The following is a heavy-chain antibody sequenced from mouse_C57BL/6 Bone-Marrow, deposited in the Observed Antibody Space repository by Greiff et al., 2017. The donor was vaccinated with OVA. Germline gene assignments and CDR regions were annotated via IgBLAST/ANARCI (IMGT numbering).Heavy chain of an antibody. J-gene: IGHJ2*01. D-gene: IGHD1-1*01. CDR1: GYTFTSYW. Sequence: QVQLKQPGAELVKPGASVKLSCKASGYTFTSYWMHSVKQRPGQGLEWIGMIHPNSGSTNYNEKFKSKATLTVDKSSSTAYMQLSSLTSEDSAVYYCARTLITTVVAPNYWGQGTTLTVSS. V-gene: IGHV1-64*01. CDR2: IHPNSGST. CDR3: ARTLITTVVAPNY.